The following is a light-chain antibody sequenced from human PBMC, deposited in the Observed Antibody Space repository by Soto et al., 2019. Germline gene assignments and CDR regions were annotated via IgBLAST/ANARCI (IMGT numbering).Light chain of an antibody. CDR2: EVS. V-gene: IGKV2D-29*01. Sequence: DIVMTQTLLSLSVTPGQPASISCKSSQSLLHSNGKTYLYWYVQKPGQPPQLLIHEVSNRFSGGAGRVSGRGSRTDFPLKISPVEADDVGVYFCMQSLQPPHPFGQGTKVEIK. J-gene: IGKJ2*01. CDR3: MQSLQPPHP. CDR1: QSLLHSNGKTY.